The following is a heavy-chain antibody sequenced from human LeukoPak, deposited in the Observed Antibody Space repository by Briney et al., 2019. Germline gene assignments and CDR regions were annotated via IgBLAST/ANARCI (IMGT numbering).Heavy chain of an antibody. Sequence: GGSLRLSCAASGFTFSSYSMNWVRQAPGKGLEWVSYISSSSSTIYYEDSVKGRFTISRDNAKNSLYLQMNSLRDEDTAVYYCARDALGGITMVQGLFYGSGSYYKEIDYWGQGTLVTVSS. CDR1: GFTFSSYS. CDR3: ARDALGGITMVQGLFYGSGSYYKEIDY. J-gene: IGHJ4*02. D-gene: IGHD3-10*01. V-gene: IGHV3-48*02. CDR2: ISSSSSTI.